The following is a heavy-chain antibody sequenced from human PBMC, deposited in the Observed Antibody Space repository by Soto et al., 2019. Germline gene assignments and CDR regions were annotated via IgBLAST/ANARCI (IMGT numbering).Heavy chain of an antibody. CDR1: GGSFSGYY. J-gene: IGHJ4*02. D-gene: IGHD3-10*01. CDR2: INHSGST. CDR3: ARGYHGGSGSAFPYFDY. V-gene: IGHV4-34*01. Sequence: QVQLQQWGAGLLKPSETLSLTCAVYGGSFSGYYWSWIRQPPGKGLEWIGEINHSGSTNYNPSLKRRVTISVDTSKNQFSLKLSSVTAADTAVYYCARGYHGGSGSAFPYFDYWGQGTLVTVSS.